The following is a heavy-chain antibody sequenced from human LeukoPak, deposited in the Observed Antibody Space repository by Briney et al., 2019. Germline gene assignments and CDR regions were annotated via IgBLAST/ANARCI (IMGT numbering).Heavy chain of an antibody. J-gene: IGHJ4*02. Sequence: SETLSLTCTVSGGSISSSSYYWGWIRQPPGKGLEWTGSIYYSGSTYYNPSPKSRVTISVDRSKNQFSLKLSSVTAADTAVYYCARVVLAAAIFDYWGQGTLVTVSS. CDR2: IYYSGST. CDR1: GGSISSSSYY. D-gene: IGHD2-2*01. V-gene: IGHV4-39*07. CDR3: ARVVLAAAIFDY.